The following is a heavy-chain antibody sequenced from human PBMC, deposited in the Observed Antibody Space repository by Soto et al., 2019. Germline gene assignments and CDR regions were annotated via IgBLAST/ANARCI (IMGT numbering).Heavy chain of an antibody. J-gene: IGHJ3*02. CDR3: ARGQSYYGGNEGNAFDI. Sequence: SQTLRLTNGVSGGSISPNKWCICLLHPTGKGLEWIGEIYHSGSTNYNPSLKGRVTISVDKSKNQFSLKLSSVTAADTAVYYCARGQSYYGGNEGNAFDIWGQGTMIT. CDR1: GGSISPNKW. V-gene: IGHV4-4*02. D-gene: IGHD4-17*01. CDR2: IYHSGST.